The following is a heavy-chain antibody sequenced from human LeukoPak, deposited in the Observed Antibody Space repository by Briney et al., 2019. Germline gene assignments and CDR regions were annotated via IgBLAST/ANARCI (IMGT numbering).Heavy chain of an antibody. CDR3: AANSVPAAGTEKMFGY. J-gene: IGHJ4*02. CDR1: GFTFSGNA. V-gene: IGHV3-23*01. D-gene: IGHD6-13*01. CDR2: IGSDNNP. Sequence: PGGSLRLSCAASGFTFSGNAMNWVREAPGKGLEWVSGIGSDNNPHYTDSVKGRFTISRDNSKNTLYLQMNSLRAEDTAVYYCAANSVPAAGTEKMFGYWGQGTLVTVSS.